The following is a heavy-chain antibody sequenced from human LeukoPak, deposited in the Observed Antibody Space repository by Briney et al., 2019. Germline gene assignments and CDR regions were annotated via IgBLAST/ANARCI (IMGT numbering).Heavy chain of an antibody. J-gene: IGHJ3*02. Sequence: ASVKVSCKASGYTFTGYYMHWVRQAPGQGLEWMGWINAGNGNTKYSQEFQGRVTITRDTSASTAYMELSGLRSEDMAVYYCARDHPTSQAFDIWGQGTMVTVSS. CDR3: ARDHPTSQAFDI. CDR2: INAGNGNT. CDR1: GYTFTGYY. V-gene: IGHV1-3*03.